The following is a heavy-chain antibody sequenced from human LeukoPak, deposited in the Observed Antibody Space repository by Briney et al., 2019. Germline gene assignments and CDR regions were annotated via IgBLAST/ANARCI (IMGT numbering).Heavy chain of an antibody. CDR2: INHSGST. V-gene: IGHV4-34*01. CDR1: GGSFSGYY. D-gene: IGHD2-2*01. J-gene: IGHJ4*02. CDR3: ARGNAGDIVVVPAAKNPYYFDY. Sequence: SETLSLTCAVYGGSFSGYYWSWIRQPPGKGLEWIGEINHSGSTSYNPSLKSRVTISVDTSKNQFSLKLSSVTAADTAVYYCARGNAGDIVVVPAAKNPYYFDYWGQGALVTVSS.